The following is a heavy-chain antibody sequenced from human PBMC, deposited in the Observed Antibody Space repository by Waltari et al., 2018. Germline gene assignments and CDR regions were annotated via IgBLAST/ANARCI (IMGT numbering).Heavy chain of an antibody. CDR1: GGSIGSYY. J-gene: IGHJ4*02. CDR2: IYYSGST. D-gene: IGHD5-12*01. Sequence: QVQLQESGPGLVKPSETLSLTCTVSGGSIGSYYWTWLRQPPGKGLEWIGYIYYSGSTNYNPSLKSRVTISVDTSKNQFSLKLSSVTAADTAVYYCARVRDSGYDFGPYFDYWGQGTLVTVSS. CDR3: ARVRDSGYDFGPYFDY. V-gene: IGHV4-59*01.